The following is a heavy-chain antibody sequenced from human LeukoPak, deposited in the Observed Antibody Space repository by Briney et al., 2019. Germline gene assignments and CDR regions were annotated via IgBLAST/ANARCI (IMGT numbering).Heavy chain of an antibody. Sequence: PSETLSLTCAVSGGSISSSNWWSWVRQPPGKGLEWIGEIYHSGSTNYNPSLKSRVTISVDKSKNQFSLKLSSVTAADTAVYYCARVPGIAARPGYYYYGMDVWGQGTTVTVSS. CDR3: ARVPGIAARPGYYYYGMDV. J-gene: IGHJ6*02. CDR1: GGSISSSNW. D-gene: IGHD6-6*01. V-gene: IGHV4-4*02. CDR2: IYHSGST.